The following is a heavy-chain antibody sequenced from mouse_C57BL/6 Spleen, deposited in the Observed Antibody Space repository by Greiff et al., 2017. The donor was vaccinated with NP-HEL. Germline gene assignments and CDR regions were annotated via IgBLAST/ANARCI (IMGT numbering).Heavy chain of an antibody. D-gene: IGHD2-5*01. V-gene: IGHV1-81*01. CDR2: IYPRSGNT. Sequence: QVQLKESGAELARPGASVKLSCKASGYTFTSYGISWVKQRTGQGLEWIGEIYPRSGNTYYNEKFKGKATLTADKSSSTAYMELRSLTSEDSAVYFCARWAYNSNSRGYYAMDYWGQGTSVTVSS. J-gene: IGHJ4*01. CDR1: GYTFTSYG. CDR3: ARWAYNSNSRGYYAMDY.